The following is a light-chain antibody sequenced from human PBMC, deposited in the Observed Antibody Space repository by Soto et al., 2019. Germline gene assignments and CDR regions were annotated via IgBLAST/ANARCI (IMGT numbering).Light chain of an antibody. CDR2: AAS. CDR1: RGVSNG. CDR3: QQSNNFPLT. Sequence: DIQMTQSPSSVLPSEEDGVTITFRPGRGVSNGLAWFRQKPGKAPKLLIYAASTLQSGVPPRFSGSGSGTDFTLTISSLQPEDFATYYCQQSNNFPLTFGGGTKVEIK. J-gene: IGKJ4*01. V-gene: IGKV1-12*01.